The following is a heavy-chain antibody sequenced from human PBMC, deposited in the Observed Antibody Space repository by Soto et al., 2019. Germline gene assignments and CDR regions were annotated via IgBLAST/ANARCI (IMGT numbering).Heavy chain of an antibody. J-gene: IGHJ6*02. Sequence: QVQLVQSGGEVKKPGASVKVSCKASGYTFTIYGINWVRQAPGQGLEWMGWISPDNGNTNYAQKLQGRVTMTTDTSTSKGYMELRCLRSDDTAVYYCARALGYSGYAGMDVWGQGTTVTVSS. D-gene: IGHD5-12*01. V-gene: IGHV1-18*01. CDR2: ISPDNGNT. CDR3: ARALGYSGYAGMDV. CDR1: GYTFTIYG.